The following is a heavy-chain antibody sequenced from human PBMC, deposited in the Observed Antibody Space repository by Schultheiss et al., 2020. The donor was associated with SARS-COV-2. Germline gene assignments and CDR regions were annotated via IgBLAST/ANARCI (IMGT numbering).Heavy chain of an antibody. CDR2: IYHSVST. Sequence: SETLSLTCAVSDYSISSGYYWGWILQPPGKGLGWSGSIYHSVSTNYNPSLKSRVTITVDTSKNQFSLKLSSVTAADTAVYYCAREIYPYYDFWSGYWKGCYMDVWGKGTTVTVSS. D-gene: IGHD3-3*01. CDR1: DYSISSGYY. V-gene: IGHV4-38-2*02. J-gene: IGHJ6*03. CDR3: AREIYPYYDFWSGYWKGCYMDV.